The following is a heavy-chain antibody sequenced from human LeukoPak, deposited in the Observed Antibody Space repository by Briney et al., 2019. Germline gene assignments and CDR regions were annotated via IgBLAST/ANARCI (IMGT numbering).Heavy chain of an antibody. V-gene: IGHV3-23*01. CDR3: ANGIAVAGLTEVYYYYGMDV. J-gene: IGHJ6*02. CDR1: GFTFSSYA. CDR2: ISGSGGST. D-gene: IGHD6-19*01. Sequence: GGSLRLSCAASGFTFSSYAMSWVRQAPGKGLEWVSAISGSGGSTYHADSVKGRFTISRDNSKNTLYLQMNSLRAEDTAVYYCANGIAVAGLTEVYYYYGMDVWGQGTTVTVSS.